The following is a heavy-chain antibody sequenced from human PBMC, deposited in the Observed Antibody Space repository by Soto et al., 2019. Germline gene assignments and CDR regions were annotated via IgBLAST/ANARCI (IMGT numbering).Heavy chain of an antibody. CDR3: AREGTYYYGSGSYSYPYYFDY. V-gene: IGHV1-46*03. Sequence: ASVEVCSKACGYTFANYYMLWLRHAPGQGLEWMGIINPSGGSTSYAQKFQGRVTMTRDTSTSTVYMELSSLRSEDTAVYYCAREGTYYYGSGSYSYPYYFDYWGQGTLVTVSS. CDR1: GYTFANYY. CDR2: INPSGGST. D-gene: IGHD3-10*01. J-gene: IGHJ4*02.